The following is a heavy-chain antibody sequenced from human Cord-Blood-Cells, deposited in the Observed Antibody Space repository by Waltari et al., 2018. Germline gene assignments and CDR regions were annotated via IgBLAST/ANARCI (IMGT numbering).Heavy chain of an antibody. CDR3: ARVVNWGKTTNWYFDL. CDR2: IYYSGST. D-gene: IGHD7-27*01. CDR1: GGSISSGGYS. J-gene: IGHJ2*01. Sequence: QVQLQESGPGLVKPSQTLSLTCTVSGGSISSGGYSWSWIRQHPGKGLEWIGYIYYSGSTYNNPSLKSRVTTSVDTSKNQFSLKLSSVTAADTAVYYCARVVNWGKTTNWYFDLWGRGTLVTVSS. V-gene: IGHV4-31*03.